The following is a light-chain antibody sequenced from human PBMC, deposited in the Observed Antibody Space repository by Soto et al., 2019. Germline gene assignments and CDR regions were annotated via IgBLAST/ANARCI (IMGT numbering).Light chain of an antibody. V-gene: IGKV3-15*01. J-gene: IGKJ4*01. CDR2: GAS. CDR3: QQYNNWPLT. CDR1: QSVSSH. Sequence: EIVMTQSPATLSVSPGERATLSCMASQSVSSHLAWCQHKPGQAPRLLIYGASTRATGVPARFSASGSGTEFTLTISSLESEDFAVYYCQQYNNWPLTFGGGTKVEIK.